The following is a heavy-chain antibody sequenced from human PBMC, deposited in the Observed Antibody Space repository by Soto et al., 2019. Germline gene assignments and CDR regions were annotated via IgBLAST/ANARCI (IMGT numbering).Heavy chain of an antibody. CDR3: ARGAADYGNAFDI. V-gene: IGHV4-31*03. Sequence: QVQLQESGPGLVKSSQTLSLTCTVSGGSISRGGYYWTWIRQFPGKGLELLAHIYYSGNTYYNPSLKSRLSISQDTATNQFSMSLTSVTAADTAVYFCARGAADYGNAFDIWGRGTLVTVSS. J-gene: IGHJ3*02. CDR1: GGSISRGGYY. CDR2: IYYSGNT. D-gene: IGHD4-17*01.